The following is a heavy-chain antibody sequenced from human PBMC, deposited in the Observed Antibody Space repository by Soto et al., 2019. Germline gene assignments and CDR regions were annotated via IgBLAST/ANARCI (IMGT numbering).Heavy chain of an antibody. V-gene: IGHV4-59*01. CDR3: ARKKRIAAAGTSWFDP. CDR1: GGSISSYY. D-gene: IGHD6-13*01. CDR2: IYYSGST. Sequence: SETLSLTCTVSGGSISSYYWSWIRQPPGKGLEWIGYIYYSGSTNYNPSLKSRVTISVDTSKNQFSLKLSSVTAADTAVYYCARKKRIAAAGTSWFDPWGQGTLVTVSS. J-gene: IGHJ5*02.